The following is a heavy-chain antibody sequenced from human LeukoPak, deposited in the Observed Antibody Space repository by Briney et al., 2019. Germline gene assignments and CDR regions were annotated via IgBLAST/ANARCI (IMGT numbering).Heavy chain of an antibody. Sequence: PSETLSLTCTVSGGSISSGSYYWGWIRQPPGKGLEWIASISYSGTTYYNPSLKSRVTISVDTSKKQFSLKLTSVTAADTAVYYCARISRPADRTVGPYYMNVWGKGATVTVSS. J-gene: IGHJ6*03. CDR1: GGSISSGSYY. CDR2: ISYSGTT. V-gene: IGHV4-39*01. D-gene: IGHD1-26*01. CDR3: ARISRPADRTVGPYYMNV.